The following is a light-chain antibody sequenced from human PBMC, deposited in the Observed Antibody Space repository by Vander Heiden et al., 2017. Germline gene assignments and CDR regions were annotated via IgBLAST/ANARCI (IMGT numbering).Light chain of an antibody. CDR3: LQLNSYPWT. J-gene: IGKJ1*01. V-gene: IGKV1-9*01. CDR2: EVS. CDR1: QDSSSY. Sequence: DTQLTQSPSFLSASVGDRVTITCWVSQDSSSYFAWYQQKPGKAPKLLIYEVSTLQSGVPSRFSGGGSGTEFTLTISSLQPEDLAIYYCLQLNSYPWTFGQGTKVEIK.